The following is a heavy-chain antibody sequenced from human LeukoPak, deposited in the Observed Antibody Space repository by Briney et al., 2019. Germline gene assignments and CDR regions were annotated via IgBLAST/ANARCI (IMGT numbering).Heavy chain of an antibody. D-gene: IGHD6-13*01. Sequence: GGSLRLSCAASGLTFSDYYMSWIRQAPGKGLEWVSYISSSGSTIYYADSVKGRFTISRDNAKNSLYLQMNSLRAEDTAVYYCARADKAAPFDYWGQGTLVTVSS. J-gene: IGHJ4*02. V-gene: IGHV3-11*04. CDR3: ARADKAAPFDY. CDR1: GLTFSDYY. CDR2: ISSSGSTI.